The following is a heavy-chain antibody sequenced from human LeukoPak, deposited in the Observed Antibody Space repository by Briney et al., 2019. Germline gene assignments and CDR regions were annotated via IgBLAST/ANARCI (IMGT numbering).Heavy chain of an antibody. D-gene: IGHD2-2*01. Sequence: PSETLSLTCTVSGGSISSHYWSWIRQPPGKGLEWIGYIYYSGSTNYNPSLKSRVAISVDTSKNQFSLKLSSVTAADTAVYYCAREVGGYCSSTSCPGWFDPWGQGTLVTVSS. V-gene: IGHV4-59*11. CDR1: GGSISSHY. CDR2: IYYSGST. J-gene: IGHJ5*02. CDR3: AREVGGYCSSTSCPGWFDP.